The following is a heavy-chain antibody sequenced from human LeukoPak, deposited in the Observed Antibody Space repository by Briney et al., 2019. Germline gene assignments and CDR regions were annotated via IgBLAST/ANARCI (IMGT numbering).Heavy chain of an antibody. CDR2: ITSNGDIT. Sequence: GGSLRLSCSASGFTFSNYAMHWVRQAPGKGLQYVSAITSNGDITSYAASVKGRFTTSRDNSKNTLYLQMSSLRPEDTAVYYCVKSPSDGLDVWGQGATVTVSS. CDR3: VKSPSDGLDV. J-gene: IGHJ6*02. V-gene: IGHV3-64D*09. CDR1: GFTFSNYA.